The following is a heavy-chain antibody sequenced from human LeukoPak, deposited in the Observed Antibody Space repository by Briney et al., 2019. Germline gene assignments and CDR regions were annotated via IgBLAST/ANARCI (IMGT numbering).Heavy chain of an antibody. CDR2: INPNSGGT. D-gene: IGHD6-13*01. V-gene: IGHV1-2*02. CDR1: GYTFTGYY. J-gene: IGHJ4*02. CDR3: ARLSPFRAAGQTFDY. Sequence: ASVKVSCKASGYTFTGYYMHWVRQAPGQGLEWMGWINPNSGGTNYAQKFQGRVTMTRGTSISTAYMELSRLRSDDTAVYYCARLSPFRAAGQTFDYWGQGTLVTVSS.